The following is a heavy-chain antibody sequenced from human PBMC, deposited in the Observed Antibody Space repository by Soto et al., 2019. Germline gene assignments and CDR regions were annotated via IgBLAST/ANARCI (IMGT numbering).Heavy chain of an antibody. CDR1: GFTFSSHW. V-gene: IGHV3-7*03. Sequence: EVQLVESGGGLVQPGGSLRLSCVASGFTFSSHWMSWVRQAPGKGLEWVANINQDGSQTQYVDSVKGRVTVSRDTGKNSLYLQLTSLRAEDTAVYYCARYTYSSGTQDYWGQGTLVTVSS. CDR2: INQDGSQT. CDR3: ARYTYSSGTQDY. D-gene: IGHD6-19*01. J-gene: IGHJ4*02.